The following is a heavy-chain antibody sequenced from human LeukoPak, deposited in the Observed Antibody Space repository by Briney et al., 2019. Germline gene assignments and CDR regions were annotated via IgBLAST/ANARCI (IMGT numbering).Heavy chain of an antibody. CDR3: ARVPLHGEAFDI. V-gene: IGHV4-30-4*08. Sequence: SQTLSLTCTVPGGSISSGDYYWSWIRQPPGKGLEWIGYIYYSGSTYYNPSLKSRVTISVDTSKNQFSLKLSSVTAADTAVYYCARVPLHGEAFDIWGQGTMVTVSS. D-gene: IGHD3-10*01. CDR1: GGSISSGDYY. CDR2: IYYSGST. J-gene: IGHJ3*02.